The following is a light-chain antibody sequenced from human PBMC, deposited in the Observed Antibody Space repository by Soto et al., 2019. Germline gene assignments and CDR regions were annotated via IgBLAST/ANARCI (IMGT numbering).Light chain of an antibody. V-gene: IGKV3D-20*02. CDR2: GAS. Sequence: EVVLTQSPGTLSLSSGERATLSCRASQSVINSYLAWYQQKPGQAPRLLIYGASNRAIGIPARFSGSGSGTDFTLTISSLEPEDFAVYFCQQRSNWPLTFGGGTKVDIK. J-gene: IGKJ4*01. CDR3: QQRSNWPLT. CDR1: QSVINSY.